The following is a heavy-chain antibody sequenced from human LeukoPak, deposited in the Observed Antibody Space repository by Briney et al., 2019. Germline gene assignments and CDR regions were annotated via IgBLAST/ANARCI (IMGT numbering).Heavy chain of an antibody. V-gene: IGHV4-39*01. CDR1: GGSISTSAYY. CDR2: IYYSGNT. D-gene: IGHD2-2*01. J-gene: IGHJ6*02. Sequence: SETLSLTCIVSGGSISTSAYYWGWIRQPPGEGLQWIGSIYYSGNTYYNSSLKSRVTISVDTSTSQFSLRLSSVTAADTAVYYCARVRRYCSSTSCYAHYYYYGMDVWGQGTTVTVSS. CDR3: ARVRRYCSSTSCYAHYYYYGMDV.